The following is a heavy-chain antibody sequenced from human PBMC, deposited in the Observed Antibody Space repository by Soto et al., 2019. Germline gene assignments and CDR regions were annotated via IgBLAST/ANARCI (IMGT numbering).Heavy chain of an antibody. CDR3: ARETTDHLSYFDS. V-gene: IGHV1-18*01. CDR1: GYTFTSYG. Sequence: ASVKVSCKASGYTFTSYGISWVRQAPGQGLEWMGWISAYNGNTNYAQKFQGRVTITGDTSASTAYMELSSLRSEDTAVYYCARETTDHLSYFDSWGQGTTVTVSS. CDR2: ISAYNGNT. J-gene: IGHJ4*03.